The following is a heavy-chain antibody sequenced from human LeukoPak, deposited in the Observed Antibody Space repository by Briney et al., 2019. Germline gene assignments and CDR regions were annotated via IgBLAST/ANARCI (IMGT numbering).Heavy chain of an antibody. D-gene: IGHD6-19*01. V-gene: IGHV3-7*01. Sequence: GGSLRLSCAASGFAFNTYSMNWVRQAPGKGLEWVANIKQDGSEKYYVDSVKGRFTISRDNAKNSLYLQMNSLRAEDTAVYYCATSGYSSGWWESYYYYYMDVWGKGTTVTVSS. CDR3: ATSGYSSGWWESYYYYYMDV. J-gene: IGHJ6*03. CDR1: GFAFNTYS. CDR2: IKQDGSEK.